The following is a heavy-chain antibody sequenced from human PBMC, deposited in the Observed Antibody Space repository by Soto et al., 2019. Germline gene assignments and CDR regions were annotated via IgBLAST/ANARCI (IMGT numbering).Heavy chain of an antibody. CDR3: VRQAKLTTVTANVGYYYGLDV. Sequence: RRLSCAASGFTFKESAMNWVRQAPGKGLEWVASISDTGASTWYAESVRGRLSISRDNSKNTLYLQMNSLRAEDTAVYYCVRQAKLTTVTANVGYYYGLDVWGQGTTVTVSS. CDR2: ISDTGAST. V-gene: IGHV3-23*01. D-gene: IGHD4-4*01. J-gene: IGHJ6*02. CDR1: GFTFKESA.